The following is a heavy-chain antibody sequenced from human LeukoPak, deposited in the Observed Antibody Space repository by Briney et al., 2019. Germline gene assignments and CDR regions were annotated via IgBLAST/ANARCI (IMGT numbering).Heavy chain of an antibody. J-gene: IGHJ4*02. CDR3: ASHDNSGYYLYRYLTY. CDR2: ISGSGGST. Sequence: GGSLRLSCAASGFSFSSYAMSWVRQAPGKGLEYVSVISGSGGSTYHVDSVKGRFTISRDNSKKTLYLQMNSLRAEDTAVCYCASHDNSGYYLYRYLTYWGQGTLVTVSS. CDR1: GFSFSSYA. V-gene: IGHV3-23*01. D-gene: IGHD3-22*01.